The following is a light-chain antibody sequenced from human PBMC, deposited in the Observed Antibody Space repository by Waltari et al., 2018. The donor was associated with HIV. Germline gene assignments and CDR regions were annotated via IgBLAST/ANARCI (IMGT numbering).Light chain of an antibody. V-gene: IGLV6-57*01. CDR1: SGSIAGNF. J-gene: IGLJ3*02. CDR3: QSYDASKKWG. Sequence: NFMLTQPHSVSESPGKTVTISCTRSSGSIAGNFVQWFQRRPGRSPTTVIYESYFRPSGVPNRFSGSIDRSSNSASLTISGLRAEDEADYYCQSYDASKKWGFGGGTKLTVL. CDR2: ESY.